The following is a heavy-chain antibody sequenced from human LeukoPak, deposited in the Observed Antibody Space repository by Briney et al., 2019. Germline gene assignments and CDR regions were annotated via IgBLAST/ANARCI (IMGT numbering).Heavy chain of an antibody. CDR3: ARVELGSFDY. J-gene: IGHJ4*02. V-gene: IGHV4-30-2*01. CDR2: IYHSGST. Sequence: SETLSLTCAVSGGSISIGGYSWSWIRQPPGKGLEWIGYIYHSGSTYYNPSLKSRVTISVDRSKNQFSLKLSSVTAADTAVYYCARVELGSFDYWGQGTLVTVSS. D-gene: IGHD1-7*01. CDR1: GGSISIGGYS.